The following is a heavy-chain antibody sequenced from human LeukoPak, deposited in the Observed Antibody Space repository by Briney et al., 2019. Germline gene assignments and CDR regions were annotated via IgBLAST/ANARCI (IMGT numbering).Heavy chain of an antibody. CDR3: ARSTYGDYDVAY. Sequence: GGSLRLSCAASGFTFSSYSMNWVRQAPGKGLEWVSSISSSSSYIYYADSVKGRFTISRDNAKNSLYLQMNGLRAEDTAVYYCARSTYGDYDVAYWGQGTLVTVSS. J-gene: IGHJ4*02. CDR1: GFTFSSYS. D-gene: IGHD4-17*01. V-gene: IGHV3-21*01. CDR2: ISSSSSYI.